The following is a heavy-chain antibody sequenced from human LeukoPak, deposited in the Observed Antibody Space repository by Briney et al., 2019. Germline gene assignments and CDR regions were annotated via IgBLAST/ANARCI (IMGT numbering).Heavy chain of an antibody. CDR2: INPNSGGT. CDR3: ARDYCVSSGCYEDYYYGMDV. Sequence: ASVKVSCKASGYTFTGYYMHWVRQAPGQGLEWMGWINPNSGGTNYAQKFQGRVTMTRDTSISTAYMELSRLRSDDTAVYFCARDYCVSSGCYEDYYYGMDVWGRGTTVTVSS. V-gene: IGHV1-2*02. J-gene: IGHJ6*02. D-gene: IGHD6-25*01. CDR1: GYTFTGYY.